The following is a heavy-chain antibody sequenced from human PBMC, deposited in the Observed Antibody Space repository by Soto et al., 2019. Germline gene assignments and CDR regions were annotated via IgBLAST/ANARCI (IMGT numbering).Heavy chain of an antibody. CDR2: VSHDGRNT. J-gene: IGHJ4*02. D-gene: IGHD6-19*01. V-gene: IGHV3-30*18. CDR1: GFTFSDYA. CDR3: AKGGRQWLVTSDFNY. Sequence: VQLVESGGGVVQPGRSLRLSCAASGFTFSDYAMHWVRQAPGKGLEWVAVVSHDGRNTHYADSVKGRFTISRDSSKPTVSLEMTSLRAEETAVYYCAKGGRQWLVTSDFNYWGQGALVTVSS.